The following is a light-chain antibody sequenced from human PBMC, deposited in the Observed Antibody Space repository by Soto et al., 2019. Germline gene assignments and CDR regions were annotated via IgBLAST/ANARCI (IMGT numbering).Light chain of an antibody. CDR1: QSIRSW. CDR3: QQYESYSPLT. CDR2: DAS. Sequence: DIQMTQSPSTLSASVGDRVTMTCRASQSIRSWLAWYQQKPGKAPKLLIYDASSLESGVPSRFSGRRSGTEFTLTISGLQHDDFGTYYCQQYESYSPLTFGGGTKVEIK. V-gene: IGKV1-5*01. J-gene: IGKJ4*01.